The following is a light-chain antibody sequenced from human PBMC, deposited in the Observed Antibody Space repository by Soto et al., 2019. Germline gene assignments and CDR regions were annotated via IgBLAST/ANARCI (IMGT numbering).Light chain of an antibody. CDR3: QSYDSSLSGSKV. CDR2: GNS. CDR1: SSNIGAGYD. J-gene: IGLJ1*01. V-gene: IGLV1-40*01. Sequence: QSALTQPPSVSGAPGQRVTISCTWSSSNIGAGYDVHWYQQLPGTAPKLLIYGNSNRPSGVPDRFSGSKSGNSASLAITGLQAEDEADYYCQSYDSSLSGSKVFGTGTKVTVL.